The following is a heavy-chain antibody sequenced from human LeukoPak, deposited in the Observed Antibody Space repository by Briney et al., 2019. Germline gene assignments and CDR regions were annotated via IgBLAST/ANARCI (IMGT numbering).Heavy chain of an antibody. CDR3: ARDDPSGWSVAFDY. J-gene: IGHJ4*02. CDR2: ISAYNGNT. Sequence: ASVKVSCKASGYTFTSYAMHWVRQAPGQRLEWMGWISAYNGNTNYAQKLQGRVTMTTDTSTSTAYMELRSLRSDDTAVYYCARDDPSGWSVAFDYWGQGTLVTVSS. CDR1: GYTFTSYA. D-gene: IGHD6-19*01. V-gene: IGHV1-18*01.